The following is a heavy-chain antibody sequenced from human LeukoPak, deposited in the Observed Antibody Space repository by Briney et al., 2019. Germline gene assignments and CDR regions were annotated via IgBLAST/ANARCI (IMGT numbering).Heavy chain of an antibody. CDR2: LSASGGSP. J-gene: IGHJ5*02. Sequence: GGSLRLSCAASGFTFSSYAMNWVRQAPGKGLEWDSALSASGGSPYYADSVKGRFTISRDNSKNTLYLQMNSLRAEDTAVYYCAKNRLRVPAAMGWFDPWGQGTLVTVSS. V-gene: IGHV3-23*01. CDR3: AKNRLRVPAAMGWFDP. CDR1: GFTFSSYA. D-gene: IGHD2-2*01.